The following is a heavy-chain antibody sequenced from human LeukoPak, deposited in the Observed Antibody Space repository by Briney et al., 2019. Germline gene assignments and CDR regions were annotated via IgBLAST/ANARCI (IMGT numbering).Heavy chain of an antibody. CDR2: ISAGNGNT. J-gene: IGHJ4*02. V-gene: IGHV1-3*01. CDR1: GYTFTTYT. Sequence: ASVKVSCKASGYTFTTYTIHWVRQAPGQRLELMGWISAGNGNTKYSQKFQGRVTITRDTYASTAYMELSSLRSEDTAVYYCARQLPYLQFDHWGQGTLVTVSS. CDR3: ARQLPYLQFDH. D-gene: IGHD2-2*01.